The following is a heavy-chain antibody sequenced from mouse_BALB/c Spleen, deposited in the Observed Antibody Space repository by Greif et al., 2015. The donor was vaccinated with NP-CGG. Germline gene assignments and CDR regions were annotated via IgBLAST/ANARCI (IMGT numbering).Heavy chain of an antibody. CDR3: AGYYFFDY. V-gene: IGHV1-18*01. CDR2: INPSNGGT. CDR1: GYTFTEYT. Sequence: VQLKQSGPELVKPGASVKISCKTSGYTFTEYTMHWVKQSHGKGLEWIGGINPSNGGTSYNQKFKGKATLTVDKSSSTAYMELRSLTSEDSAVYYCAGYYFFDYWGQGTTLTVSS. J-gene: IGHJ2*01.